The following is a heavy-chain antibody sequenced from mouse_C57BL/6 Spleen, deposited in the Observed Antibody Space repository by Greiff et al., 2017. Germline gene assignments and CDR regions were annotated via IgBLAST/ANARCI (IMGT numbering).Heavy chain of an antibody. Sequence: VQRVESGAELAKPGASVKLSCKASGYTFTSYWMHWVKQRPGQGLEWIGNINPSNGGTNYNEKFKSKATLTVDKSSSTAYMQLSSLTSEDSAVYYCARRDYLNYWGQGTTLTVSS. D-gene: IGHD5-5*01. J-gene: IGHJ2*01. CDR3: ARRDYLNY. CDR1: GYTFTSYW. CDR2: INPSNGGT. V-gene: IGHV1-53*01.